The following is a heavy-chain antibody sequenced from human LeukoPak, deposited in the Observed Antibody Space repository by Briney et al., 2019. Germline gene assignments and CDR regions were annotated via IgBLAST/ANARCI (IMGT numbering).Heavy chain of an antibody. Sequence: PGRSLRLSCAASGFTFSNYAMHWVRQAPGKGLEWVAFKSHDGSNKYYADSVKGRFTISRDKSKNTLYLQMNSLKPEDMAVYYCARGGGYSSSALDWFDPWGQGTLVTVSS. CDR2: KSHDGSNK. J-gene: IGHJ5*02. D-gene: IGHD6-6*01. V-gene: IGHV3-30-3*01. CDR1: GFTFSNYA. CDR3: ARGGGYSSSALDWFDP.